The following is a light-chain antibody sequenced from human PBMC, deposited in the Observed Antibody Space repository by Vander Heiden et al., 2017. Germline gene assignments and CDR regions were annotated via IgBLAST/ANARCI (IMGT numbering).Light chain of an antibody. V-gene: IGKV1-9*01. J-gene: IGKJ4*02. CDR2: GAS. CDR3: QQLDSYPRT. CDR1: QGISNY. Sequence: IQLTQSPSSLSESVIDRVTIICRASQGISNYLAWYQQKPGIAPNLLIYGASTFQTGVPSRFSGSGYGTDFTLTISSLQPEDFASYYCQQLDSYPRTFGGGTKVKIK.